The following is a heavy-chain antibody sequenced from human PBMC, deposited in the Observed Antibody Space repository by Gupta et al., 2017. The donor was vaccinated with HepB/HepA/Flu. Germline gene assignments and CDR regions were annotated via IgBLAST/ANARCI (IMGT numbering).Heavy chain of an antibody. V-gene: IGHV3-33*01. Sequence: QVQLVESGGGVVQPGRSLRLSCAASGFTFSSYGMHWVRQAPGKGLEWVAVIWYDGSNKYYADSVKGRFTISRDNSKNTLDLQMNSLRAEDKDVYYCVTFSDAFEIWGQGTMVTVS. CDR3: VTFSDAFEI. CDR1: GFTFSSYG. D-gene: IGHD3-16*01. J-gene: IGHJ3*02. CDR2: IWYDGSNK.